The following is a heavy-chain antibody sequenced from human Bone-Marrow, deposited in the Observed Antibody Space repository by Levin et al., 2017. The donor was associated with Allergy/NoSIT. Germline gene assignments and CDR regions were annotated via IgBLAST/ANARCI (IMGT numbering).Heavy chain of an antibody. D-gene: IGHD2-15*01. Sequence: GGSLRLSCAASGFTFTNYALTWVRQAPGKGLQWVSSISGSGVYTYYADSVRGRFTISRDTFKNTVYLQMDSLRGDDTAVYFCAKSGVSGCSGGSCYFFDNWGQGAQVTVSS. CDR2: ISGSGVYT. J-gene: IGHJ4*02. CDR3: AKSGVSGCSGGSCYFFDN. CDR1: GFTFTNYA. V-gene: IGHV3-23*01.